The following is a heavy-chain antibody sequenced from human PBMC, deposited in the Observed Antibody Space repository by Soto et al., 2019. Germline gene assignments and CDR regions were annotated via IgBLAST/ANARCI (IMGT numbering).Heavy chain of an antibody. Sequence: ASVKVSFKASGGTFSSYAISWVRQPPGQGLEWMGGIIPIFGTANYAQKFQGRVTITADESTSTAYMELSSLRSEDTAVYYCAREGIAVAGTHGMDVWGQGTTVTVSS. CDR2: IIPIFGTA. D-gene: IGHD6-19*01. J-gene: IGHJ6*02. CDR1: GGTFSSYA. V-gene: IGHV1-69*13. CDR3: AREGIAVAGTHGMDV.